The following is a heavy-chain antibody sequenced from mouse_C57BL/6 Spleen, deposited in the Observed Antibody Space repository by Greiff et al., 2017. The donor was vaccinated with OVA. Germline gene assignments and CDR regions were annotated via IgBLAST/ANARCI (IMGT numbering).Heavy chain of an antibody. D-gene: IGHD1-1*01. Sequence: EVKVVESGGGLVKPGGSLKLSCAASGFTFSSYAMSWVRQTPEKRLVWVATISDGGSFTCYPAHVKGRFTISSDNAKNNLYLQMSHLKSEDTAMYYCARDHYYGSHYFDDWGQGATLTVSS. CDR3: ARDHYYGSHYFDD. V-gene: IGHV5-4*01. CDR2: ISDGGSFT. CDR1: GFTFSSYA. J-gene: IGHJ2*01.